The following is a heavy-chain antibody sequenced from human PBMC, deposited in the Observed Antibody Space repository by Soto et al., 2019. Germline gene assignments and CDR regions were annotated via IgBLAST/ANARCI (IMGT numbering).Heavy chain of an antibody. CDR1: EFSLATKGVG. CDR3: AHRKSSYYGSENTYYYGMDV. Sequence: QITLKESGPPEVKPTETLTLTCTFSEFSLATKGVGVGWIRQPPGEALEWLAVIYWTDDKRYSPSLKSRLTITKDTSKNQVVLTMSDMDPVDTATYYCAHRKSSYYGSENTYYYGMDVWGQGTTVTVSS. V-gene: IGHV2-5*01. D-gene: IGHD3-10*01. J-gene: IGHJ6*02. CDR2: IYWTDDK.